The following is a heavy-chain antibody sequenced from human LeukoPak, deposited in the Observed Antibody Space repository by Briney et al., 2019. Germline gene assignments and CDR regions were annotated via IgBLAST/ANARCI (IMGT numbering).Heavy chain of an antibody. CDR1: GFTFSSYE. Sequence: GGSLRLSCAASGFTFSSYEMNWVRQAPGKGLEWVANIKRDGSEVYYVDSVKGRFTISRDNAKNSLYLQMNSLRAEDTAVYYCARGGGYGVDVWGQGTTVTVSS. V-gene: IGHV3-7*02. J-gene: IGHJ6*02. CDR3: ARGGGYGVDV. D-gene: IGHD3-16*01. CDR2: IKRDGSEV.